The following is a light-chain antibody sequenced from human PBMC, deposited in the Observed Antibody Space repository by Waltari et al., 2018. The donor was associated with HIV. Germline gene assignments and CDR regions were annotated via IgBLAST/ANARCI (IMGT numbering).Light chain of an antibody. V-gene: IGKV3-15*01. CDR1: QSVSNN. J-gene: IGKJ2*01. CDR2: GAS. Sequence: EIVMTQSTATLSVSPGERVTLSCRASQSVSNNLAWYQQKPGQAPRLLIYGASTRATGIPARFSCSGSGTEFSLTISSLQSEDFAVYYCQQSNKWPPYTFGQGTKLEIK. CDR3: QQSNKWPPYT.